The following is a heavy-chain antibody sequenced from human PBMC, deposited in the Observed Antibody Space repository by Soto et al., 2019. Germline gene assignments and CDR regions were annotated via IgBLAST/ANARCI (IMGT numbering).Heavy chain of an antibody. Sequence: GGSLRLSCAASGFTFSSYGMHWVRQAPGKGLEWVAVIWYDGSNKYYADSVKGRFTISRDNSKNTLYLQMNSLRAEDTAVYYCARSLRFLEWLVYYWGQGTLVTVSS. D-gene: IGHD3-3*01. J-gene: IGHJ4*02. CDR3: ARSLRFLEWLVYY. CDR1: GFTFSSYG. V-gene: IGHV3-33*01. CDR2: IWYDGSNK.